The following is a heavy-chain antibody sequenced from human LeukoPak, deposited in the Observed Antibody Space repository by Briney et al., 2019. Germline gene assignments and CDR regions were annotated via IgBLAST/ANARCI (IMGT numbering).Heavy chain of an antibody. CDR1: GFTFSNYG. J-gene: IGHJ4*02. Sequence: PGRSLRLSCAASGFTFSNYGMHWVRQAPGKGLEWVALMWYDGSNKYYADSVKGRFTISRDNSKNTLYLQMNSLRAEDTAVYYCAGSYYNVFDYWGQGTLVTVSS. CDR2: MWYDGSNK. CDR3: AGSYYNVFDY. V-gene: IGHV3-33*01. D-gene: IGHD3-10*01.